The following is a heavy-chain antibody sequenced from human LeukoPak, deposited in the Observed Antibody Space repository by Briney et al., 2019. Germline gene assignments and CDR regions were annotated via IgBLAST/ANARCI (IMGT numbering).Heavy chain of an antibody. CDR2: ISAYNGNT. CDR3: AGERITMVRGVIITAEGLDY. D-gene: IGHD3-10*01. J-gene: IGHJ4*02. CDR1: GYTFTSYG. V-gene: IGHV1-18*01. Sequence: ASVKVSCKASGYTFTSYGISWVRQAPGQGLEWMGWISAYNGNTNYAQKLQGRVTMTTDTSTSTAYMELRSLRSDDTAVYYCAGERITMVRGVIITAEGLDYWGQGTLVTVSS.